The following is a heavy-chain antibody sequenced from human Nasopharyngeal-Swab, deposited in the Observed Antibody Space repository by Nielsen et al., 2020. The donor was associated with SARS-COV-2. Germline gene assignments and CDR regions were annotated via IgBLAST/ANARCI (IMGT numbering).Heavy chain of an antibody. J-gene: IGHJ5*02. Sequence: SATLSLTCAVSGGSFSGYYWSWIRQPPGKGLEWIGEINHSGSTNYNPSLKSRVTISVDTSKDQFSLKLSSVTAADTAVYYCARGGRVDSSGYYSLRKGFDPWGQGTLVTVSS. CDR1: GGSFSGYY. D-gene: IGHD3-22*01. CDR3: ARGGRVDSSGYYSLRKGFDP. V-gene: IGHV4-34*01. CDR2: INHSGST.